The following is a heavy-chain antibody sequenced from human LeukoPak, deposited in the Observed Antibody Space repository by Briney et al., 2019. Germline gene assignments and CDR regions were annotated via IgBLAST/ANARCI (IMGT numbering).Heavy chain of an antibody. Sequence: PGGSLRLSCAASEFSVGSNYMTWVRQAPGRGLEWLANINEDGSVEYYVDSMKGRLTISRDNAKKSLYLQMNNLRADDTAVYYCARTDTPNCVSTTCYFYFYYYMDVWGKGTTVT. CDR1: EFSVGSNY. CDR3: ARTDTPNCVSTTCYFYFYYYMDV. J-gene: IGHJ6*03. V-gene: IGHV3-7*01. CDR2: INEDGSVE. D-gene: IGHD2-2*01.